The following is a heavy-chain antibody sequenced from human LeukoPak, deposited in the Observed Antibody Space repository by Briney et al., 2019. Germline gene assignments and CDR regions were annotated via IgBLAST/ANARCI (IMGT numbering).Heavy chain of an antibody. Sequence: GGSLRLSCTASGFIFSTYNLNWVRQAPGKGLEWVSVISASGGNTDYADSVKGRFTISRDNFKNTLYLQMNSLRAEDTAVYYCAKDRSQQWPHDAFDLWGQGTMVTVSS. J-gene: IGHJ3*01. V-gene: IGHV3-23*01. D-gene: IGHD6-19*01. CDR3: AKDRSQQWPHDAFDL. CDR1: GFIFSTYN. CDR2: ISASGGNT.